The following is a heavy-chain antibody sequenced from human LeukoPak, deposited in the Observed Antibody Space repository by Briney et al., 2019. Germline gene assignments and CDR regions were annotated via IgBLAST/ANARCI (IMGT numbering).Heavy chain of an antibody. CDR1: GFTVSSSY. V-gene: IGHV3-53*01. D-gene: IGHD5-18*01. CDR3: ARAMRGYSYILEH. Sequence: PGGSLRLSCAASGFTVSSSYMSWVRQASGKGLQWVSVIYSGGSTYYADSVKGRSTFSRDNSKNTLYLQMNSLRAEDTAVYYCARAMRGYSYILEHWGQGTLVTVSS. CDR2: IYSGGST. J-gene: IGHJ4*02.